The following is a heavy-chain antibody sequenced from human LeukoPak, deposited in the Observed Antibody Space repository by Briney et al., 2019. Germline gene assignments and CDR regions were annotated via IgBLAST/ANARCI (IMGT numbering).Heavy chain of an antibody. V-gene: IGHV5-51*01. Sequence: GESPKISCKGSGYSFTSYWIGWVRQMPGKGLEWMGIIYPGDSDTRYSPSFQGQVTISADKSISTAYLQWSSLKASDTAMYYCARVLGKGYYYYYMDVWGKGTTVTVSS. CDR1: GYSFTSYW. J-gene: IGHJ6*03. D-gene: IGHD7-27*01. CDR2: IYPGDSDT. CDR3: ARVLGKGYYYYYMDV.